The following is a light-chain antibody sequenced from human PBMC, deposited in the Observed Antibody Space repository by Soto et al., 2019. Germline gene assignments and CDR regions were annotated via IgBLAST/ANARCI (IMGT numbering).Light chain of an antibody. CDR3: MQSTQLPPT. CDR2: EVS. Sequence: DDELTPTPLSLPAAPGQPASISCKSSQRLLHITGETFLFWYLQKPGQSPQLLIYEVSTRVSGVPDRFSGSGSGTDFTLEISRVETDDVGIYYCMQSTQLPPTFGQGTRLEIK. V-gene: IGKV2D-29*02. CDR1: QRLLHITGETF. J-gene: IGKJ5*01.